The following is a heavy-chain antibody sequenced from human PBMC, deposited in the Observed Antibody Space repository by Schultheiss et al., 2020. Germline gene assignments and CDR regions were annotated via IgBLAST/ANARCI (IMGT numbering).Heavy chain of an antibody. CDR3: ARGGPDISYFDY. CDR2: IYYSGST. D-gene: IGHD3-9*01. V-gene: IGHV4-30-2*03. CDR1: GGSISSGGYS. J-gene: IGHJ4*02. Sequence: SETLSLTCAVSGGSISSGGYSWSWIRQPPGKGLEWIGFIYYSGSTYYNPSLKSRVTISVDTSKNQFSLKLNSVTAADTAVYYCARGGPDISYFDYWGRGTLVTVSS.